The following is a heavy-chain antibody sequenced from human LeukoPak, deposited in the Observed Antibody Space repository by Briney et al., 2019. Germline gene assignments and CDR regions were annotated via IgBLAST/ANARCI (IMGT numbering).Heavy chain of an antibody. CDR1: GGSINSGGYY. CDR2: IYYSGST. D-gene: IGHD2-15*01. V-gene: IGHV4-31*03. Sequence: PSETLSLTCTVSGGSINSGGYYWSWIRQHPGKGLEWIGYIYYSGSTYYNPSLKSRVTTSLDMSKNQFSLKLSSVTAADTAVYYCARVVSATNFDYWGQGTLVTVSS. CDR3: ARVVSATNFDY. J-gene: IGHJ4*02.